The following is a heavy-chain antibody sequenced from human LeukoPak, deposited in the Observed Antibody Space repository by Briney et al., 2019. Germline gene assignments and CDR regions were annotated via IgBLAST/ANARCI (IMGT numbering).Heavy chain of an antibody. CDR2: ISYDGSNK. CDR3: SRDGGTYYYGSGIFDY. Sequence: GGSLRLACAASGFTFSSYAMHWLRQAPGKQLEWVAVISYDGSNKYYADYVKGRFTISRDNSKNSLYLQMNSLRAEDTAVYYCSRDGGTYYYGSGIFDYWGQGTLVSVSS. V-gene: IGHV3-30*04. D-gene: IGHD3-10*01. CDR1: GFTFSSYA. J-gene: IGHJ4*02.